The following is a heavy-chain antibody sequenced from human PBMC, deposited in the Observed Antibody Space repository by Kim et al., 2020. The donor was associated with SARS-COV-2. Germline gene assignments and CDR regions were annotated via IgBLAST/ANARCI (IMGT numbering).Heavy chain of an antibody. J-gene: IGHJ5*02. CDR3: AKDRNTMTLSWVDP. V-gene: IGHV3-23*01. Sequence: GGSLRLSCAASGFTFGIYAMSWVRQAPGKGLKWVSAISGSGGSTDYADSVKGRFTISRDNSKNTLYLKMNSLRAEDTAVYYCAKDRNTMTLSWVDPWGQGTLVTVSA. CDR1: GFTFGIYA. CDR2: ISGSGGST. D-gene: IGHD3-22*01.